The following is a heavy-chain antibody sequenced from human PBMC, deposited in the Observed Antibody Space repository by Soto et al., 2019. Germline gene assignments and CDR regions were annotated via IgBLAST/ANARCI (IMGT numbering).Heavy chain of an antibody. Sequence: GASVKVSCKASGYTFTSYYMHWVRQAPGQGLEWMGIINPSGGSTSYAQKFQGRVTMTRDTSTSTVYMELSSLRSEDTAVYYCATSPIAAAGYYYYYGMDVWGQGTTVTVSS. CDR3: ATSPIAAAGYYYYYGMDV. J-gene: IGHJ6*02. CDR1: GYTFTSYY. CDR2: INPSGGST. D-gene: IGHD6-13*01. V-gene: IGHV1-46*01.